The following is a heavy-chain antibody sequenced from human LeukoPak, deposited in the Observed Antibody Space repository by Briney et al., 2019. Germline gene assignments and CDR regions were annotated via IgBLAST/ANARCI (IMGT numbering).Heavy chain of an antibody. D-gene: IGHD5-24*01. V-gene: IGHV1-18*01. CDR2: MSAYNGNT. Sequence: ASVKVSCKASGYTFTSYGISWVRQAPGQGLEWMGWMSAYNGNTNYAQKLQGRVTMTTDTSTSTAYMELRSLRSDDTAVYYCARLETYYYYMDVWGKGTTVTVSS. CDR3: ARLETYYYYMDV. J-gene: IGHJ6*03. CDR1: GYTFTSYG.